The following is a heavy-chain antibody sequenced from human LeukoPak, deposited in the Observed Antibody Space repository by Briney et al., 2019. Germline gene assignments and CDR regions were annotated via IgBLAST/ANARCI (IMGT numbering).Heavy chain of an antibody. V-gene: IGHV4-59*08. CDR2: LYYSGSP. J-gene: IGHJ4*02. Sequence: SETLSLTCTVSGGSISSYFWSWIRQPPGKGLEWIGYLYYSGSPNYNPSLKSRVTMSVDTSKNQFSLKLSSVTAADTAVYYCARYRPDYYFDYWGQGTLVTVSS. CDR1: GGSISSYF. CDR3: ARYRPDYYFDY.